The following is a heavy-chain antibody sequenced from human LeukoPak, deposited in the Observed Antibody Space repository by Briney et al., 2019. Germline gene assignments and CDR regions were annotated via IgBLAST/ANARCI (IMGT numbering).Heavy chain of an antibody. J-gene: IGHJ4*02. CDR3: ARDQGNGTFFDY. CDR1: GYTFTSYY. V-gene: IGHV1-46*01. Sequence: ASVKVSCKASGYTFTSYYMHWVRQAPGQGLEWMGVISSSGGSTNYAQKFQGRVTMTRDKSTSTVYMELSSLRSEDTAVYYCARDQGNGTFFDYWGQGTLVTVSS. CDR2: ISSSGGST. D-gene: IGHD2-8*01.